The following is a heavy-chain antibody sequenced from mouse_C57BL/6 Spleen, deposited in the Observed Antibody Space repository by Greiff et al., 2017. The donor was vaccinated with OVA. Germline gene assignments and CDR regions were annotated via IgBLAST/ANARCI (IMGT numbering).Heavy chain of an antibody. J-gene: IGHJ3*01. D-gene: IGHD2-4*01. V-gene: IGHV6-3*01. CDR2: IRLKSDNYAT. CDR3: TWYDDDWFAY. CDR1: GFTFSNYW. Sequence: EVKLQESGGGLVQPGGSMKLSCVASGFTFSNYWMNWVRQSPEKGLEWVAQIRLKSDNYATHYAVSVKGRFTISRDDSKSSVYLQMNNVRAEDTGCYYCTWYDDDWFAYWGKGTLVTVSA.